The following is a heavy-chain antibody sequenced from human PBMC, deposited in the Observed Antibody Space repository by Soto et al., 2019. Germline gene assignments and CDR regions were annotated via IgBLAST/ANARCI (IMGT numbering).Heavy chain of an antibody. CDR3: ARGLIGFGESNYYYYGMDV. J-gene: IGHJ6*02. CDR1: GFTFSNSW. CDR2: ISSSSSYI. D-gene: IGHD3-10*01. V-gene: IGHV3-21*01. Sequence: PRVSLRLSFAASGFTFSNSWMNWVRQAPGKGLEWVSSISSSSSYIYYADSVKGRFTISRDNAKNSLYLQMNSLRAEDTAVYYCARGLIGFGESNYYYYGMDVWGQGTTVTVSS.